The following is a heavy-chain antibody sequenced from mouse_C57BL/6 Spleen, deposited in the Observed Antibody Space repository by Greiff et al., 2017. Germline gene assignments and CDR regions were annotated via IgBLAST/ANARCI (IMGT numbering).Heavy chain of an antibody. D-gene: IGHD1-1*01. CDR1: GFSLTSYG. J-gene: IGHJ1*03. CDR3: SKNDGSSSWYFDV. V-gene: IGHV2-5*01. CDR2: IWRGGST. Sequence: QVQLKESGPGLVQPSQSLSITCTASGFSLTSYGVHWVRQSPGKGLEWLGVIWRGGSTDYNAAFMSRLSIIKDNSKSQVFFKMTSLQADDTALYYCSKNDGSSSWYFDVWGTGTTVTVSS.